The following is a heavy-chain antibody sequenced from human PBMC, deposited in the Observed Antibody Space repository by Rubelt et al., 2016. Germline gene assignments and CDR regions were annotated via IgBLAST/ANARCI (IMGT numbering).Heavy chain of an antibody. CDR1: GFTFSSYA. J-gene: IGHJ4*02. Sequence: QVQLVESGGGVVQPGRSLRLSCAASGFTFSSYAMHWVRQAPGKGLEWVAVISYDGNNKYYADSVMGRFTISRDDSKNTLYREMNSMRAEDTAVYYWARGWGQTRGPSDYWGQGTLVTVSS. D-gene: IGHD3-10*01. CDR2: ISYDGNNK. V-gene: IGHV3-30*14. CDR3: ARGWGQTRGPSDY.